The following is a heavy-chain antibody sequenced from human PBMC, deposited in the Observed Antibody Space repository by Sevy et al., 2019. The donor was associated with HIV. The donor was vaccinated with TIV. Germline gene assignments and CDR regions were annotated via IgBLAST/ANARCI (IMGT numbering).Heavy chain of an antibody. Sequence: SETLSLTCTVSGGSISSYYWSWIRQPAGKGLEWIGRIYTSGSTNYNPSLKSRVTMSVDTSKNQFSLKLSSVTAADTAVYYCARDRSRGILKQYYYGMDVWGQGTTVTVSS. J-gene: IGHJ6*02. V-gene: IGHV4-4*07. D-gene: IGHD3-9*01. CDR3: ARDRSRGILKQYYYGMDV. CDR1: GGSISSYY. CDR2: IYTSGST.